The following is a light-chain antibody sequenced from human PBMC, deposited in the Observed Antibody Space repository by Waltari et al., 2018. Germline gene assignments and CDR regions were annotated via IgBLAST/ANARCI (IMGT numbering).Light chain of an antibody. V-gene: IGKV4-1*01. J-gene: IGKJ2*01. CDR2: WAS. CDR3: QQYYATPNT. Sequence: DIVVTQSPDSLAVSLGERATIHCKSSQSLFHTNYKNYLAWYQQKPGQPPKLLIYWASTRDSGVPDRFSGSGSGTDFTLAISSLQPEDVAVYYCQQYYATPNTFGQGTNVEIK. CDR1: QSLFHTNYKNY.